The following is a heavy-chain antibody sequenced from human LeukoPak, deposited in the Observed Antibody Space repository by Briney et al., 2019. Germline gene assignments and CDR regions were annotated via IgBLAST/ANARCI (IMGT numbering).Heavy chain of an antibody. D-gene: IGHD2-21*02. Sequence: GGSLRLSCAASGFTFSSYGMHWVRQAQGKGLEWVAVIWYDGSNKYYADSVKGRFTISRDNSKNTLYLQMNSLRAEDTAVYYCARDILSAYCGGDCYPLNGMDVWGQGTTVTVSS. CDR3: ARDILSAYCGGDCYPLNGMDV. CDR1: GFTFSSYG. J-gene: IGHJ6*02. V-gene: IGHV3-33*01. CDR2: IWYDGSNK.